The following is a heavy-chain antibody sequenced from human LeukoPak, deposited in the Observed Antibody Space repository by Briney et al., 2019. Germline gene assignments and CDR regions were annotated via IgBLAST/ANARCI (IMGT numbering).Heavy chain of an antibody. Sequence: GRSLRLSCAASGFTFSSYWMSWVRQAPGKGLEWVANIKQDGSEKYYVDSVKGRFTISRDNAKNSLYLQMNSLRAEDTAVYYCARDGALNWNDEFDYWGQGTLVTVSS. CDR2: IKQDGSEK. CDR1: GFTFSSYW. V-gene: IGHV3-7*03. D-gene: IGHD1-1*01. CDR3: ARDGALNWNDEFDY. J-gene: IGHJ4*02.